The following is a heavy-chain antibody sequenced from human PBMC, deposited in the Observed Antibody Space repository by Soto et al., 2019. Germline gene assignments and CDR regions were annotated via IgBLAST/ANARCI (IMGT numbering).Heavy chain of an antibody. V-gene: IGHV1-18*01. CDR2: IVTYNGNT. Sequence: ASVKVSCKAAGYTFTNYGISWVRQAPGQGLEWMGWIVTYNGNTQSTQKLQGRVTMTTDTSTSTAYMELRSLRPDDTAVYYCATDRYNGNEGRWYLDLWGGGTLVTVSS. D-gene: IGHD1-1*01. CDR1: GYTFTNYG. J-gene: IGHJ2*01. CDR3: ATDRYNGNEGRWYLDL.